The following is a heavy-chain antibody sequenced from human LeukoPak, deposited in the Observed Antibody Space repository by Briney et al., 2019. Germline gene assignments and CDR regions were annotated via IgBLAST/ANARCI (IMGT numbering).Heavy chain of an antibody. D-gene: IGHD3-3*01. CDR1: GYTFTGYY. Sequence: GASVKVSCKASGYTFTGYYMHWVRQAPGQGLEWMGWINPNSGGTNYAQKFQGRVTMTRDTSISTAYMELSRLRSDDTAVYYCARTENYDFWSGYYSVFDYWGQGTLVTVSS. V-gene: IGHV1-2*02. J-gene: IGHJ4*02. CDR2: INPNSGGT. CDR3: ARTENYDFWSGYYSVFDY.